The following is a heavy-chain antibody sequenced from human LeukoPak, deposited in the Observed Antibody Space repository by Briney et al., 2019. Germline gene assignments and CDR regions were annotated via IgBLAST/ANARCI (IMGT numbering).Heavy chain of an antibody. CDR3: AKDRSYYDSSGYWYYFDY. Sequence: PGGSLRLSCAASGFTFGSYGMHWVRQAPGKGLEWVAVISYDGSNKYYADSVKGRFTISRDNSKNTLYLQMNSLRAEDTAVYYCAKDRSYYDSSGYWYYFDYWGQGTLVTVSS. D-gene: IGHD3-22*01. CDR2: ISYDGSNK. J-gene: IGHJ4*02. V-gene: IGHV3-30*18. CDR1: GFTFGSYG.